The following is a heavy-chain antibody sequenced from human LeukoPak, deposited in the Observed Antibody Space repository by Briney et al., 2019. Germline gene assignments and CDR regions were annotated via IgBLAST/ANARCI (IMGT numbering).Heavy chain of an antibody. CDR1: GYTFTVYY. CDR3: ARDSAAANIYYYYYMDV. V-gene: IGHV1-2*02. Sequence: ASVKLSCKASGYTFTVYYMHWVRQAPGQGLEWMGWIHPNSGGTNYAQKFQGRVTMTRYTSISTTYMELRRLRSDDTAVYYCARDSAAANIYYYYYMDVWGKGTTVTVSS. D-gene: IGHD2-2*01. J-gene: IGHJ6*03. CDR2: IHPNSGGT.